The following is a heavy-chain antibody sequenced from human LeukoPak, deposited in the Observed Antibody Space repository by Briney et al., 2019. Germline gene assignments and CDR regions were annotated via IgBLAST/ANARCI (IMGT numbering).Heavy chain of an antibody. CDR2: INHSGST. CDR3: ARGARGWYLRY. D-gene: IGHD6-19*01. Sequence: SETLSLTCAVYGGSFSGYYWSWIRQPPGKGLEWIGEINHSGSTNYNPSLKSRVTISVDTSKDQFSLKLSSVTAADTAVYYCARGARGWYLRYWGQGTLVTVSS. J-gene: IGHJ4*02. CDR1: GGSFSGYY. V-gene: IGHV4-34*01.